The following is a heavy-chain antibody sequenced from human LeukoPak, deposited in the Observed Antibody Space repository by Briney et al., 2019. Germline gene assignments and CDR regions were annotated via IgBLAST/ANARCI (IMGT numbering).Heavy chain of an antibody. CDR3: AREGGDYYDSSGFDY. J-gene: IGHJ4*02. Sequence: PSQTLSLTCTVSGGSISSGGYYWSWIRQHPGKGLEWIGYIYYSGSTYYNPSLKSRVTMSVDTSKNQFSLKLSSVTTADTAVYYCAREGGDYYDSSGFDYWGQGTLVTVSS. CDR2: IYYSGST. V-gene: IGHV4-31*03. CDR1: GGSISSGGYY. D-gene: IGHD3-22*01.